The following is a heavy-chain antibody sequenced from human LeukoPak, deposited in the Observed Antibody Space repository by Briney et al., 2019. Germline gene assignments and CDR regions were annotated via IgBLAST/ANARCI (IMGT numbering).Heavy chain of an antibody. V-gene: IGHV3-21*01. Sequence: GGSLRLSCAASGFTFSDYSMNWVRQAPGKGLEWVSSISSDSSYTYYADSLKGRFTISRDNAKNSLFLQMNSLRAEDTAVYYCARARYLPLPDYWGQGTLVTVSS. D-gene: IGHD2-2*02. CDR3: ARARYLPLPDY. J-gene: IGHJ4*02. CDR2: ISSDSSYT. CDR1: GFTFSDYS.